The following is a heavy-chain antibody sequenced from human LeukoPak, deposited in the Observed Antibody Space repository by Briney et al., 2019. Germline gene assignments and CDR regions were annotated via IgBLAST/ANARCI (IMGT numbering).Heavy chain of an antibody. Sequence: GGSLRLSCTASGIIFHENTFHWVRQAPGKGLEWVAVIWSDGSERYYADSVKGRFTFSRDNSKDTVYLQMDSLRVEDTAVYYCARAAAGKVRAGDYWGQGTLVTVSS. D-gene: IGHD6-13*01. CDR2: IWSDGSER. V-gene: IGHV3-33*01. J-gene: IGHJ4*02. CDR1: GIIFHENT. CDR3: ARAAAGKVRAGDY.